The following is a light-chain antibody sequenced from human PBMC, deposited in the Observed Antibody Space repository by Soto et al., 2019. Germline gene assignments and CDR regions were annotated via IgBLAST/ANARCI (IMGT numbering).Light chain of an antibody. CDR2: ATS. CDR1: QSVGSSY. Sequence: EIVLTQSPCTLSMSPGERATLSCRASQSVGSSYLAWYQQKPGQAPRLLMYATSSRATGIPDRFSGSGSGTDFTLTISRLEPEDFAVYYCHQFDSSLTFGQGTRVEIK. V-gene: IGKV3-20*01. J-gene: IGKJ1*01. CDR3: HQFDSSLT.